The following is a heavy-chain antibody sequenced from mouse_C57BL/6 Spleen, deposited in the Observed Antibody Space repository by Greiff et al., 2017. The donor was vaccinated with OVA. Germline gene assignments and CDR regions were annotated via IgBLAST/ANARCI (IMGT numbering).Heavy chain of an antibody. CDR2: IDPSDSYT. V-gene: IGHV1-69*01. J-gene: IGHJ4*01. CDR3: ARSRGYSSYELSMDY. Sequence: QVQLQQSGAELVMPGASVKLSCKASGYTFTSYWMHWVKQRPGQGLEWIGEIDPSDSYTNYNQKFKGKSTLTVDKSSSTAYMQLSSLTSEDSAVYYCARSRGYSSYELSMDYWGQGTSVTVSS. CDR1: GYTFTSYW. D-gene: IGHD1-1*01.